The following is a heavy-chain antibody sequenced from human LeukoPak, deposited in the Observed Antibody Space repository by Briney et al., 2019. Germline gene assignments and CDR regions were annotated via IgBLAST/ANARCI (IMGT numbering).Heavy chain of an antibody. V-gene: IGHV3-30-3*01. CDR3: VRGVGLYDTIGYFDY. D-gene: IGHD3-22*01. CDR1: GFTFSICA. J-gene: IGHJ4*02. Sequence: HAGGSLRLSCAASGFTFSICAMHWVRQAPGKGLGWVATLSYDGTNKYYAGSVKGRFTISRDNSKNTLYLQMNSLRAEDTAVYYCVRGVGLYDTIGYFDYWGQGTLVTVSS. CDR2: LSYDGTNK.